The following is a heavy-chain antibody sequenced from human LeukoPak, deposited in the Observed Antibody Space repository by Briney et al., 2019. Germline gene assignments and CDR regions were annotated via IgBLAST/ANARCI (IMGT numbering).Heavy chain of an antibody. D-gene: IGHD5-12*01. Sequence: SETLSLTCAVYGGSFSGYYWSWLRQPPGKGLEWIGEINHSGSTNYNPSLKSRVTISVDTSKNQFSLKLSSVTAADTAVYYCARAGRIVATRAPDYWGQGTLVTVSS. V-gene: IGHV4-34*01. CDR1: GGSFSGYY. J-gene: IGHJ4*02. CDR3: ARAGRIVATRAPDY. CDR2: INHSGST.